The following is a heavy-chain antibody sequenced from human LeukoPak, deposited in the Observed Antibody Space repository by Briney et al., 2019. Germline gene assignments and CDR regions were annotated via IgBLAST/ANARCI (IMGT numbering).Heavy chain of an antibody. CDR2: ISSDGSNK. V-gene: IGHV3-30*03. Sequence: PGRSLRLSCAASGFTFSNYGMQWVRQAPGKGLEWVALISSDGSNKYYADPVKGRFTISRDNSKNTLYLRMDSLRTEDTALYYCAGGWDFGDYWGQGTLVTVSS. J-gene: IGHJ4*02. D-gene: IGHD1-26*01. CDR1: GFTFSNYG. CDR3: AGGWDFGDY.